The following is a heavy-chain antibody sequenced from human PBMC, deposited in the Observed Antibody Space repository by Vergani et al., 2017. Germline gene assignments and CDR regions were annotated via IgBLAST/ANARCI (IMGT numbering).Heavy chain of an antibody. CDR3: AQGGWYYWFES. V-gene: IGHV3-23*01. Sequence: EVQLLESGGDLVQPGGSLRLSCAASGFTFTTYAMSWVRQAPGEGLEWVSTINTNGDYTPYKDSVTGRFTISRDNSKSTLYLQMNSLRAEDTATYYCAQGGWYYWFESWGQGALVIVS. D-gene: IGHD6-19*01. CDR1: GFTFTTYA. CDR2: INTNGDYT. J-gene: IGHJ5*01.